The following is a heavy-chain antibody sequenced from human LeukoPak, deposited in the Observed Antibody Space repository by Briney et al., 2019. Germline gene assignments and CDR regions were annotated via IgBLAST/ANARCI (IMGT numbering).Heavy chain of an antibody. D-gene: IGHD1-26*01. V-gene: IGHV3-23*01. CDR3: AKDSGEWELGMDR. CDR2: VNALGDGI. CDR1: GYTFRRYG. J-gene: IGHJ5*02. Sequence: PGGSLRLSCVASGYTFRRYGMTWVRQAPGKGLEWVSIVNALGDGIQYADSVKGRFTTFKDNSNNTVYLRMRSLRADDTAVYYCAKDSGEWELGMDRWGQGTLVTVSS.